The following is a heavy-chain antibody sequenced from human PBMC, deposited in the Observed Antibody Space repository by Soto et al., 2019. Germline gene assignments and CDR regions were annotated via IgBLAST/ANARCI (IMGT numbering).Heavy chain of an antibody. CDR2: ISGSGGST. J-gene: IGHJ4*02. Sequence: PGGSLRLSCAASGFTFSSYVLSWVRQAPGKGLERVSAISGSGGSTYSADSVKGRFTISRDNSKNTLYLQMNSLRAEDTAVYYCARARAAAAPLDYWGQGTLVTVSS. D-gene: IGHD6-13*01. CDR1: GFTFSSYV. CDR3: ARARAAAAPLDY. V-gene: IGHV3-23*01.